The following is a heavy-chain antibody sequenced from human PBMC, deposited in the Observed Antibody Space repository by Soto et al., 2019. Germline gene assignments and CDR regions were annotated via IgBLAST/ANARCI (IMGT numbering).Heavy chain of an antibody. CDR3: ARGRGGTYDAFDI. Sequence: PSETLSLTCTVSAGSISTYFCSWIRQPPGKGLEWIGYIYYSGTTNYNPSLKSRVTILLDTSKNQFSLRLSSVTAADTAVYYCARGRGGTYDAFDIWGQGTLVTVSS. CDR1: AGSISTYF. V-gene: IGHV4-59*01. CDR2: IYYSGTT. D-gene: IGHD1-26*01. J-gene: IGHJ3*02.